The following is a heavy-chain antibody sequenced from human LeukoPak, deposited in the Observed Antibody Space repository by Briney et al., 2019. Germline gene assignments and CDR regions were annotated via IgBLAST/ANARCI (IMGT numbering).Heavy chain of an antibody. CDR1: GFTFSSYS. CDR3: ARTECSGGSRYKAFDI. J-gene: IGHJ3*02. D-gene: IGHD2-15*01. CDR2: ISSSSSYI. V-gene: IGHV3-21*01. Sequence: GGSLRLSCAASGFTFSSYSMNWVRQAPGKGLEWVSSISSSSSYIYYADSVKGRFTISRDNAKNSLYLQMNSLRAEDTAVYYCARTECSGGSRYKAFDIWGQGTMVTVSS.